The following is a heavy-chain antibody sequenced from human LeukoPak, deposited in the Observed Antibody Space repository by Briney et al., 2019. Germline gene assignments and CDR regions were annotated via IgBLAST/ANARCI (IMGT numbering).Heavy chain of an antibody. V-gene: IGHV3-21*01. CDR3: AREMTPDYGDYAGFDP. Sequence: GGSLRLSCAASGFTFSSYSMNWVRQAPGKALEWVSSISSSSSYIYYADSVKGRFTISRDNAKNSLYLQMNSLRAEDTAVYYCAREMTPDYGDYAGFDPWGQGTLVTVSS. CDR2: ISSSSSYI. D-gene: IGHD4-17*01. CDR1: GFTFSSYS. J-gene: IGHJ5*02.